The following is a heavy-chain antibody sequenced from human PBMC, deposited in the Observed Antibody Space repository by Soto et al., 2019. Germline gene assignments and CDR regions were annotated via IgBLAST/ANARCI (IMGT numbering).Heavy chain of an antibody. CDR2: IYYSGRS. CDR3: ARGRDNSRYYHLDY. J-gene: IGHJ4*02. Sequence: LSVMCSVADGSISSFYWRWIRKPPGKGLEWIGYIYYSGRSYYNPSLKSRVTISVDTSKNQFSLKLGSVTAADTAVYYCARGRDNSRYYHLDYWGQGALVTVSS. V-gene: IGHV4-59*01. D-gene: IGHD2-15*01. CDR1: DGSISSFY.